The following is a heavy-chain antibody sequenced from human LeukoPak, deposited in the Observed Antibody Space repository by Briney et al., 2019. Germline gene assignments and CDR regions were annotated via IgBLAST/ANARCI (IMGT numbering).Heavy chain of an antibody. D-gene: IGHD2-21*01. J-gene: IGHJ3*02. CDR2: INHSGST. CDR3: ARGYSGDSVDAFDI. CDR1: GGSFSGYY. V-gene: IGHV4-34*01. Sequence: PSETLSLTCAVYGGSFSGYYWSWIRQPPGKGLEWIGEINHSGSTNYNPSLKSRVTISVDTSKNQFSLKLSSVTAADTAVYYCARGYSGDSVDAFDIWGQGTMVTVSS.